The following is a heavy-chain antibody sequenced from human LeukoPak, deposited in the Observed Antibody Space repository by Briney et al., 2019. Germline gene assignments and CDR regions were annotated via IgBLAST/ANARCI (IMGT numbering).Heavy chain of an antibody. CDR1: PDSTTSNF. V-gene: IGHV4-4*02. D-gene: IGHD1-14*01. CDR3: AREIVGGFNPGAY. CDR2: IHRSGST. Sequence: SETLSLTCTVSPDSTTSNFWSWVRQPPGKGLEWIGEIHRSGSTNYSPSLQSRVTISIDRSKNQIALELSSVTAADTAVYYCAREIVGGFNPGAYWGQGTLVTVSS. J-gene: IGHJ4*02.